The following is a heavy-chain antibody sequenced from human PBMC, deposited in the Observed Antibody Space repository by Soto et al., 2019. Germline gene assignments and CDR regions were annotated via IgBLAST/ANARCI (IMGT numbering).Heavy chain of an antibody. V-gene: IGHV4-59*01. CDR2: IYYSGST. J-gene: IGHJ6*02. CDR3: ARDRSRDYGSGYYFYGMDV. Sequence: SETLSLTCSVSGGSISSYYWSWIRQPPGKGLEWIGYIYYSGSTNYNPSLKSRVTISVDTSKNQFSLKLSSVTAADTAVYYCARDRSRDYGSGYYFYGMDVWGQGTTVTVSS. CDR1: GGSISSYY. D-gene: IGHD3-10*01.